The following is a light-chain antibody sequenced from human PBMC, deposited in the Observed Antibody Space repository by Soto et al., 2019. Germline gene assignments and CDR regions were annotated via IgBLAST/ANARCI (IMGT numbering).Light chain of an antibody. Sequence: QSVLPQPPSASGTPGQRVTISCSTSNSRSGSNYVYWYQQLPGAAPKLLIYRNDQRPSGVPDRFSGSKSGTSASLAISGLRSEDEGDYLCAKWDVSLRVYVFGSGTKVTV. CDR3: AKWDVSLRVYV. J-gene: IGLJ1*01. CDR1: NSRSGSNY. CDR2: RND. V-gene: IGLV1-47*01.